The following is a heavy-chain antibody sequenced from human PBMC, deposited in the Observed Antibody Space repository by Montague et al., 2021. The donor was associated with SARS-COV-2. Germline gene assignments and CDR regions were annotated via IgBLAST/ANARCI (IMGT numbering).Heavy chain of an antibody. J-gene: IGHJ6*02. Sequence: SVKVSCKASGYTFTGYYMHRVRQAPGQGLEWMGWINPNSGGTNYAQKFQGWVTMTRDTSISTAYMELSRLRSDDTAVYYCARLGYERICSGGSCYSTYYYGMDVWGQGTTVTVSS. CDR3: ARLGYERICSGGSCYSTYYYGMDV. CDR1: GYTFTGYY. CDR2: INPNSGGT. D-gene: IGHD2-15*01. V-gene: IGHV1-2*04.